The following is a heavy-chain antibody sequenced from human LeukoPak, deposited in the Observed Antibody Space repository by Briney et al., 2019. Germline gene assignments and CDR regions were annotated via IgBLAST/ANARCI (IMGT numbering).Heavy chain of an antibody. CDR2: IYYSGST. D-gene: IGHD5-12*01. J-gene: IGHJ4*02. CDR1: GGSISSSSYY. V-gene: IGHV4-39*01. CDR3: ARHVGGYEAFDY. Sequence: SETPSLTCTVSGGSISSSSYYWGWIRQPPGKGLEWIGSIYYSGSTYYNPSLKSRVTISVDTSKNQFSLKLSSVTAADTAVYYCARHVGGYEAFDYWGQGTLVTVSS.